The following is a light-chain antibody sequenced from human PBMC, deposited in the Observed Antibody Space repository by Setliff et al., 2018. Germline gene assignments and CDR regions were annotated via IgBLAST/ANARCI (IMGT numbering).Light chain of an antibody. CDR2: DVS. CDR1: SRDVGAYDY. CDR3: CSYAGRYTLL. J-gene: IGLJ2*01. Sequence: QSALAQPRSVSGSPGQSVSISCTGTSRDVGAYDYVSWYQHHPGNAPKLVIYDVSERTSGVPDRFSGSKPGNTASLTISGLQGEDEADYYCCSYAGRYTLLFGGGTK. V-gene: IGLV2-11*01.